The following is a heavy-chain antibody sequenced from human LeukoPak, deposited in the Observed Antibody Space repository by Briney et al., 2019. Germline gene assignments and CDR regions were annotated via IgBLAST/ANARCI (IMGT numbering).Heavy chain of an antibody. CDR1: GGSFSGYY. V-gene: IGHV4-34*01. D-gene: IGHD2-2*01. CDR3: ASIPQGYCSSTSCPINDY. Sequence: SETLSLTCAVYGGSFSGYYWSWIRQPPGKGLEWIGEINHSGSTNYNPSLKSRVTISVDTSKNQFSLKLSSVTAADTAVYYCASIPQGYCSSTSCPINDYWGQGTLVTVPS. CDR2: INHSGST. J-gene: IGHJ4*02.